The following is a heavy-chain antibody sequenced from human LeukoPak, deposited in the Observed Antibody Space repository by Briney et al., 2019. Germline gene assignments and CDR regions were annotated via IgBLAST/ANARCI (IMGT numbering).Heavy chain of an antibody. CDR2: IYYSGST. CDR1: GGSLSSYY. Sequence: PSDTLSLTCTVSGGSLSSYYWSWVRQPPGKALEWIGYIYYSGSTNYNPSLKSRVTISVDTSKDQFSLKLSSVTAADTAVYYCARLSPYPGVWASDYWGQGTLVTVSS. V-gene: IGHV4-59*08. D-gene: IGHD6-13*01. CDR3: ARLSPYPGVWASDY. J-gene: IGHJ4*02.